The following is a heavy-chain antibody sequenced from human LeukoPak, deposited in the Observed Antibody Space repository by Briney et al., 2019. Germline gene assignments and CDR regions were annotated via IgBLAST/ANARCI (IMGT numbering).Heavy chain of an antibody. D-gene: IGHD3-9*01. J-gene: IGHJ4*02. V-gene: IGHV3-30*01. CDR1: GFTFNSYA. CDR2: ISYDGSTK. CDR3: ARGDILTGPDYFDY. Sequence: GGSLRLSCAASGFTFNSYAMHWVRQAPGKGLDWVAVISYDGSTKYYADSVKGRFTISRDNSKNTLYLQMNSLRAEDTAVYYCARGDILTGPDYFDYWGQGTLVTVSS.